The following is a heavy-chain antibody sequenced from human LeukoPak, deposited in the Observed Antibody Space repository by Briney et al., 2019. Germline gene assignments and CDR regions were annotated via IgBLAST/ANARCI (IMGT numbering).Heavy chain of an antibody. Sequence: PSETLSLTCAVYGGSFSGYYWSWIRQPPGKGLERIGEINHSGSTNYNPSLKSRVTISVDTSKNQFSLKLSSVTAADTAVYYCAGGIAAAGSNDYWGQGTLVTVSS. CDR3: AGGIAAAGSNDY. CDR2: INHSGST. CDR1: GGSFSGYY. J-gene: IGHJ4*02. D-gene: IGHD6-13*01. V-gene: IGHV4-34*01.